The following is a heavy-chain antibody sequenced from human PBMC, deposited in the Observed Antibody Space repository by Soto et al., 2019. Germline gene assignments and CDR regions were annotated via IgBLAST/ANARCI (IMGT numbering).Heavy chain of an antibody. CDR1: GVTFTNHG. J-gene: IGHJ4*02. D-gene: IGHD1-1*01. Sequence: QMQLVETGGGVVQPGMSLRLSCAVSGVTFTNHGIHWVRQAPGKGLEWVADISYNGIDKWYADSGKGRFAISRDNLEAPAYLQRTGLRLEDTAVYYCVSREAQTGQDTRFDYWGQGTLVTVSS. CDR3: VSREAQTGQDTRFDY. CDR2: ISYNGIDK. V-gene: IGHV3-30*03.